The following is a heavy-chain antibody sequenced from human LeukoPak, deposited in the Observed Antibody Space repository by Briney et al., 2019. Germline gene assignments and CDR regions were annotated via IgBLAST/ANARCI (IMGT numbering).Heavy chain of an antibody. CDR1: GSTFSSYG. CDR2: ISGSGGST. J-gene: IGHJ4*02. V-gene: IGHV3-23*01. CDR3: AKDYKSIAAHADY. Sequence: PGGSLRLSCAASGSTFSSYGMSWVRQAPGKGLEWVSAISGSGGSTYYADSVKGRFTISRDNSKNTLYLQMNSLRAEDTAVYYCAKDYKSIAAHADYWGQGTLVTVSS. D-gene: IGHD6-6*01.